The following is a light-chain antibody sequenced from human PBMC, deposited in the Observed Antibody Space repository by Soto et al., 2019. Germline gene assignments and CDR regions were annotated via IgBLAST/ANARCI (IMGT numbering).Light chain of an antibody. CDR2: DAS. J-gene: IGKJ5*01. CDR3: QQRSNWPPVIT. CDR1: QSFSSY. Sequence: IVLTQSPGTLSLSPGERATLSCRASQSFSSYLAWCQQKPGQAPRLLIYDASKRATGIPARFSGRGSGTDFTLTISSLEPEDFAVYYCQQRSNWPPVITFGQGTRLEIK. V-gene: IGKV3-11*01.